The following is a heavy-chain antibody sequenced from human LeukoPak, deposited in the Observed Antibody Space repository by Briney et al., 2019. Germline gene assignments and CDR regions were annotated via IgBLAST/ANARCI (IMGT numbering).Heavy chain of an antibody. Sequence: GASVKVSCKVSGYTLTELSMHWVRQAPGKGLEWMGGFDPEDGETIYAQKFQGRVTMTEDTSTDTAYMELSSLRSEDTAVYYCATAWFGELFNWFDPWGQGTLVTVSS. CDR1: GYTLTELS. J-gene: IGHJ5*02. CDR2: FDPEDGET. D-gene: IGHD3-10*01. CDR3: ATAWFGELFNWFDP. V-gene: IGHV1-24*01.